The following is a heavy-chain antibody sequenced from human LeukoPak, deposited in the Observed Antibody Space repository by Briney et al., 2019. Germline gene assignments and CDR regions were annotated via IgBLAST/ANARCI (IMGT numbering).Heavy chain of an antibody. CDR3: ARQNRHLAVAGSTDY. D-gene: IGHD6-19*01. CDR1: GGSISSSSYY. Sequence: SETLSLTCTVSGGSISSSSYYWGWIRQPPGKGLEWIGSIYYNGSTYYNPSLKSRVTISVDTSKNQFSLKLSSVTAADTAVYYCARQNRHLAVAGSTDYWGQGTLVTVSS. J-gene: IGHJ4*02. V-gene: IGHV4-39*01. CDR2: IYYNGST.